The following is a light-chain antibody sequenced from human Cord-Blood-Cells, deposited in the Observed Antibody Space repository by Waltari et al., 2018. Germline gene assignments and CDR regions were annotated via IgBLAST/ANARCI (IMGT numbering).Light chain of an antibody. CDR3: QQIYSTPFT. J-gene: IGKJ4*01. CDR1: QSISSY. Sequence: DIQMTQSPSSLSASVGDRVTITCRASQSISSYLNWYQQKPGKAPKLLIYAASSLQSGVTSRFSGSGSGTDFTLTISSLQPEDFATYYCQQIYSTPFTFGGGTKVEIK. CDR2: AAS. V-gene: IGKV1-39*01.